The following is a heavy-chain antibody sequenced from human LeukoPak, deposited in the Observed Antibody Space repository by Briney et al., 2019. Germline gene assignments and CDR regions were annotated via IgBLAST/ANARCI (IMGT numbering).Heavy chain of an antibody. V-gene: IGHV3-23*01. CDR1: VFTFSSYP. Sequence: GGSLRLSCAASVFTFSSYPMSWVRQAPGKGLEWVSAISGSGGSTYYADSVKGRFTISRDNSENTLYLQMNSLRAEDTAVYYCANNVDPGYYWGQGTLVTVSS. D-gene: IGHD5-18*01. J-gene: IGHJ4*02. CDR2: ISGSGGST. CDR3: ANNVDPGYY.